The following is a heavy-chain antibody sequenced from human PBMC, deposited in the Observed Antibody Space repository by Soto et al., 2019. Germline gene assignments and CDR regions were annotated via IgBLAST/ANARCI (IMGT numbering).Heavy chain of an antibody. CDR3: ARDQYYCDSSGYYDF. J-gene: IGHJ4*02. D-gene: IGHD3-22*01. CDR1: GYTFVSYG. Sequence: QIQLVQSGAEVKKPGASVRVSCETSGYTFVSYGISWVRQAPGQGLEWMGWISPYNGNTNYAEKFKDRVTLTTDTSTDTAFLDLRSLTSDDTAGDFCARDQYYCDSSGYYDFWGQGTLVTVSS. V-gene: IGHV1-18*04. CDR2: ISPYNGNT.